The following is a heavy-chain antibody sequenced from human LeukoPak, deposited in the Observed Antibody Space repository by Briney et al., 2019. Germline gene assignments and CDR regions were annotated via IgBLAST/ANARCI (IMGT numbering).Heavy chain of an antibody. J-gene: IGHJ4*02. CDR3: ARDDDWNYEDY. CDR1: GFTFDDYA. V-gene: IGHV3-9*01. CDR2: ISWNSGSI. D-gene: IGHD1-7*01. Sequence: PGGSLRLSCAASGFTFDDYAMHWVRQAPGKGLEWVSGISWNSGSIGYADSVKGRFTISRDNAKNSLYLQMNSLRAEDTAVYYCARDDDWNYEDYWGQGTLVTVSS.